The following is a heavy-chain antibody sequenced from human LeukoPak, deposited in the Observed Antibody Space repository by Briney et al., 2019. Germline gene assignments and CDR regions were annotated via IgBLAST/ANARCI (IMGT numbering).Heavy chain of an antibody. V-gene: IGHV1-3*01. Sequence: ASVTVSCTASGYTFTSYAMHWVRQAPGQRLEWMGWINAGNGNTKYSQKFQGRVTITRDTSASTAYMELSSLRSEDTAVYYCARESALVVGRQNWLDPWGQGTLVTVSS. D-gene: IGHD2-15*01. CDR2: INAGNGNT. J-gene: IGHJ5*02. CDR3: ARESALVVGRQNWLDP. CDR1: GYTFTSYA.